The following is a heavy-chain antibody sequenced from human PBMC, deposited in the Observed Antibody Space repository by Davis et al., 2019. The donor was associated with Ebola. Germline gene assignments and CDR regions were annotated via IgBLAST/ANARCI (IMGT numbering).Heavy chain of an antibody. CDR1: GGSISSHY. J-gene: IGHJ2*01. V-gene: IGHV4-34*01. D-gene: IGHD3-10*01. CDR2: ITHSGTT. CDR3: ARGGDYGSGSSNWYFDI. Sequence: SETLSLTCTVSGGSISSHYWSWIRQPPGKGLEWIGEITHSGTTNYNPSLWGRVAISIDTSKNQFSLKLTSVTAADTAVYYCARGGDYGSGSSNWYFDIWGRGTLVSVSS.